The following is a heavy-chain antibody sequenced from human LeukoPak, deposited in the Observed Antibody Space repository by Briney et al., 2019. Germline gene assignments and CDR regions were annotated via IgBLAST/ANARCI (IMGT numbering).Heavy chain of an antibody. CDR2: ISGSGGST. CDR3: AKDRPTVVTRRHYFDY. CDR1: GFILSSYG. V-gene: IGHV3-23*01. Sequence: GTLRLSCAASGFILSSYGMSWVRQAPGKGLEWVSAISGSGGSTYYADSVKGRFTISRDNSKNTLFLQVNSLRAEDTAVYYCAKDRPTVVTRRHYFDYWGQGTLVTVSS. J-gene: IGHJ4*02. D-gene: IGHD4-23*01.